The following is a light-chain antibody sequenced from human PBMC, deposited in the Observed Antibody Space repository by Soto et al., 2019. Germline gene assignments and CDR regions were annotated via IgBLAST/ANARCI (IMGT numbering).Light chain of an antibody. J-gene: IGLJ1*01. V-gene: IGLV2-14*03. CDR2: EVS. Sequence: QSALTHHPSVSGSSGQSITISGIGTCCAIGSYDHVAWYQQLPGKSPTLIIYEVSDRPSGVSDSFSGSKSGISASLTISGLQTEDEADYYCISYANRQSYLFGNGTKVTVL. CDR3: ISYANRQSYL. CDR1: CCAIGSYDH.